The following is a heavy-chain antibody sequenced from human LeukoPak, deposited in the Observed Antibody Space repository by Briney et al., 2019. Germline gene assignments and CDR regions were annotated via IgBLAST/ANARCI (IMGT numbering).Heavy chain of an antibody. CDR3: ARADWSDGWYFHYDMDV. V-gene: IGHV3-30-3*01. CDR1: GFTFSRYA. CDR2: ISNDGNNR. Sequence: GGSLRLSCAASGFTFSRYAMHWVRQAPGKGLEWVAVISNDGNNRYDADSVKGRFTITRDNSKNTLCLQMNSLRAEDTAVYFCARADWSDGWYFHYDMDVWGQGTTVTVSS. D-gene: IGHD1-1*01. J-gene: IGHJ6*02.